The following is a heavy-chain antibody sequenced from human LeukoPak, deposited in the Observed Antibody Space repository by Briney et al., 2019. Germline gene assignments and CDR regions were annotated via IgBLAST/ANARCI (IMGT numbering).Heavy chain of an antibody. Sequence: ASVKVSCKVSGYTLTELPMHWVRQAPGKGLEWMGGFDPEDGETIYAQKFQGRVTMTEDTSTDTAYMELSSLTSDDTAVYYCATDLAMVRGVIGGDYWGQGILVTVSS. V-gene: IGHV1-24*01. CDR2: FDPEDGET. J-gene: IGHJ4*02. D-gene: IGHD3-10*01. CDR3: ATDLAMVRGVIGGDY. CDR1: GYTLTELP.